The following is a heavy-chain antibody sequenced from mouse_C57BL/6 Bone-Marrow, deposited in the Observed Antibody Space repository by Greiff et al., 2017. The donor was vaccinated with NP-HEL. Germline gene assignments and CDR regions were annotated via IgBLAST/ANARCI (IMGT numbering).Heavy chain of an antibody. D-gene: IGHD2-4*01. V-gene: IGHV1-22*01. Sequence: EVQRVESGPELVKPGASVKMSCKASGYTFTDYNMHWVKQSHGKSLEWIGYINPNNGGTSYNQKFKGKATLTVNKSSSTAYMELRSLTSEDSAVYYCAYYDYAWFAYWGQGTLVTVSA. CDR1: GYTFTDYN. J-gene: IGHJ3*01. CDR3: AYYDYAWFAY. CDR2: INPNNGGT.